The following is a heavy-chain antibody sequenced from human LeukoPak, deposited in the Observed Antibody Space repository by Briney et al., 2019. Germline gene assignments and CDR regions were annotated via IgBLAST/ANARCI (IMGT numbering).Heavy chain of an antibody. V-gene: IGHV3-23*01. CDR1: GFTFSSYA. CDR2: ISGSGGST. Sequence: GGCLRLSCAASGFTFSSYAMSWVRQAPGEGLEWVLAISGSGGSTYYADSVKGRFTISRDNAKNSLYLEMDSLRAEDTAVYYCVRMYTNNWLLWYWGQGTLVTVSS. CDR3: VRMYTNNWLLWY. D-gene: IGHD6-13*01. J-gene: IGHJ4*02.